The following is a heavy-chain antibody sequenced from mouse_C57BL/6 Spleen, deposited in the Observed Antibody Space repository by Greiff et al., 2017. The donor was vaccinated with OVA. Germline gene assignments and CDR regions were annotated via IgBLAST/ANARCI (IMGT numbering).Heavy chain of an antibody. CDR3: ARNYYGSSYYYYAMDY. V-gene: IGHV1-85*01. CDR1: GYTFTSYD. J-gene: IGHJ4*01. Sequence: LVESGPELVKPGASVKLSCKASGYTFTSYDINWVKQRPGQGLEWIGWIYPRDGSTKYNEKFKGKATLTVDTSSSTAYMELHSLTSEDSAVYFCARNYYGSSYYYYAMDYWGQGTSVTVSS. D-gene: IGHD1-1*01. CDR2: IYPRDGST.